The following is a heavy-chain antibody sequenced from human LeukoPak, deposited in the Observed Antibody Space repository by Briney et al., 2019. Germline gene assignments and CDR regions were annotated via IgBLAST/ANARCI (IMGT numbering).Heavy chain of an antibody. J-gene: IGHJ6*04. Sequence: PSETLSPTCTVSGDPISSYYWSWIPRPPGKGLEWIEYIYYRGSTNYNPSLKSRVTISVDTSKNQFSLKLSSVTAADTAMYYCAREYSYDFWSPMDVWGKGTTVTVSS. CDR1: GDPISSYY. D-gene: IGHD3-3*01. CDR2: IYYRGST. V-gene: IGHV4-59*01. CDR3: AREYSYDFWSPMDV.